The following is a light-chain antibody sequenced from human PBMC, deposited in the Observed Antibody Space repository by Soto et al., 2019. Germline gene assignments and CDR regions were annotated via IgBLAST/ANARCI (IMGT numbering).Light chain of an antibody. Sequence: DIVMTQTPLSSPVTLGQPASISCRSSQSLVHRDGNTYLSWLQQRPGQPPRLLIYNIFNRFSGVPDRFSASGAGTDFTLKISRVEAEDVGVYYCMQVTQFPYTFGQGTKLEIK. J-gene: IGKJ2*01. CDR3: MQVTQFPYT. CDR2: NIF. V-gene: IGKV2-24*01. CDR1: QSLVHRDGNTY.